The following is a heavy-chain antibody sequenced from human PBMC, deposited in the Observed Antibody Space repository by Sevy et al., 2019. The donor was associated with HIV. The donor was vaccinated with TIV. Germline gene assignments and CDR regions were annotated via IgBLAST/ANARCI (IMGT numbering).Heavy chain of an antibody. J-gene: IGHJ5*02. CDR2: TYYSGNT. D-gene: IGHD2-15*01. CDR1: GGSITSSTYY. Sequence: SETLSLTCTVSGGSITSSTYYWGWIRQAPGKGLEWIGTTYYSGNTYYNPSLKSRVTMSVDTSRNQFSLKLRSVTAAEKAVDYWVGHHLLYCVGGTLYLSWFDPWGQGTLVTVSS. CDR3: VGHHLLYCVGGTLYLSWFDP. V-gene: IGHV4-39*01.